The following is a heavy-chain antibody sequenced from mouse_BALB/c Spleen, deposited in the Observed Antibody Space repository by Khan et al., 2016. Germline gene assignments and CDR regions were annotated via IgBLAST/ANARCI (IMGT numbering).Heavy chain of an antibody. CDR3: ASLLWLRRGFAY. CDR1: GDSITSGY. D-gene: IGHD2-2*01. Sequence: EVQLQESGPSLVKPSQTLSLTCSVTGDSITSGYWNWIRKFPGNKLEYMGYISYSGSTYYNPSLKSRISITRDTSKNPYYLQLNSVTTEDTATYYCASLLWLRRGFAYWGQGTLVTVSA. V-gene: IGHV3-8*02. CDR2: ISYSGST. J-gene: IGHJ3*01.